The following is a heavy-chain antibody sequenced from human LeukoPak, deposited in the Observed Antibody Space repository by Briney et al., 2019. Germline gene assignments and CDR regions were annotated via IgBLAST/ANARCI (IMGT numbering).Heavy chain of an antibody. CDR2: IYPGDSDT. CDR1: GYGFTSYW. V-gene: IGHV5-51*01. J-gene: IGHJ5*02. D-gene: IGHD2-2*01. CDR3: ARHLSDCSSTSCYGNWFDP. Sequence: PGESLKICCKGSGYGFTSYWIGWVRQMPGKDLEWMGIIYPGDSDTRYSRSFKGQATISADKSISPAYLQWSSLKASDTAMYYCARHLSDCSSTSCYGNWFDPWGQGTLVTVSS.